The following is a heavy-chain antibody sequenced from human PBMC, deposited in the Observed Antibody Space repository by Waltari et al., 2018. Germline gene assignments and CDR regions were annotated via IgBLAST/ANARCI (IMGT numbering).Heavy chain of an antibody. CDR1: GGSISSSNW. CDR2: IYHSGST. J-gene: IGHJ5*02. Sequence: QVQLQESGPGLVKPSGTLSLTCAVSGGSISSSNWWCWVRPPPGKGLEGIGEIYHSGSTNYNPSLKSRVTISVDKSKNQFSLKLSSVTAADTAVYYCARGSGSGYYINWFDPWGQGTLVTVSS. D-gene: IGHD3-22*01. CDR3: ARGSGSGYYINWFDP. V-gene: IGHV4-4*02.